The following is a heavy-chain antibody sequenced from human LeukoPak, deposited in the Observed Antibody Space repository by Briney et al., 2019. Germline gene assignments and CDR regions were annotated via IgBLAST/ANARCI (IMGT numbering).Heavy chain of an antibody. CDR3: AGDGSGSPERN. J-gene: IGHJ4*02. CDR2: ISTSGST. D-gene: IGHD3-10*01. Sequence: SETLSLTCTVSGGSNSSGSYYWSWIRQPAGKGLEWIGRISTSGSTNYNPSLKSRVTISVDTSKNQFSLNLNSVTAADTAVYYCAGDGSGSPERNWGQGTLVTVSS. CDR1: GGSNSSGSYY. V-gene: IGHV4-61*02.